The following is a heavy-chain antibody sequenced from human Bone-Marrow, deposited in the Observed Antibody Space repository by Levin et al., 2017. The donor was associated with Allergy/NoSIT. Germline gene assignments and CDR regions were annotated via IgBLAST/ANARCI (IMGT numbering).Heavy chain of an antibody. CDR3: AKASGGGNSILFDY. Sequence: PGESLKISCAASGFTFTSQGMAWVRQAPGKGLEWVSAISGSGDTTYYADSVKGRFTISRDNSKTTLFLQMNSLRADDTAIYFCAKASGGGNSILFDYWGQGTLVTVSS. J-gene: IGHJ4*02. D-gene: IGHD4-23*01. CDR2: ISGSGDTT. V-gene: IGHV3-23*01. CDR1: GFTFTSQG.